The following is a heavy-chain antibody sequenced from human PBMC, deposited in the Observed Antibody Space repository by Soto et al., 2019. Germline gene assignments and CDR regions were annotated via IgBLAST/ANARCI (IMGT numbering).Heavy chain of an antibody. V-gene: IGHV1-69*06. CDR1: GGLISKYS. D-gene: IGHD5-12*01. Sequence: QVQLVQSGAEVRKPGSSVTVSCKTSGGLISKYSFNWVRQAPGQGLEWMGGVLPISGSTDYAQKFQGRLTITADRSTSTVYMELSRLRSDDTANYYCATLRVRGGPLRFEDGGQGRLISVSS. J-gene: IGHJ4*01. CDR2: VLPISGST. CDR3: ATLRVRGGPLRFED.